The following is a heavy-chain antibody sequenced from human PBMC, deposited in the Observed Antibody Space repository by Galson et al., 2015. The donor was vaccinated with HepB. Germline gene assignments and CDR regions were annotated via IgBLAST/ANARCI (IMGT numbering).Heavy chain of an antibody. V-gene: IGHV3-7*03. CDR2: TNQDGNAK. CDR3: ARGSLIATGVDY. Sequence: SLRLSCAPSGFTFSSYWMSWVRQAPGRRLEWVANTNQDGNAKFYVDSVKGRFTISRDNAKNSLYLQMNSLRVEDTAVYYCARGSLIATGVDYWGRGTLVTVSS. CDR1: GFTFSSYW. J-gene: IGHJ4*02. D-gene: IGHD6-25*01.